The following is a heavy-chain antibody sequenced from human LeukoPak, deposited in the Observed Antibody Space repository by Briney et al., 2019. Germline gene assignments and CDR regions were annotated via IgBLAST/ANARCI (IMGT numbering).Heavy chain of an antibody. V-gene: IGHV1-46*04. Sequence: GASVKVSFKASGYTFTNFYMHWVRQAPGQGLEWMAFINPSGGNTRYAQKLQGRITMTRDTSTTTVYMEVSSLRSEDTAVYYCARGGHLRYGDTQNWFDPWGQGTLVTVSS. CDR2: INPSGGNT. J-gene: IGHJ5*02. CDR3: ARGGHLRYGDTQNWFDP. CDR1: GYTFTNFY. D-gene: IGHD4-17*01.